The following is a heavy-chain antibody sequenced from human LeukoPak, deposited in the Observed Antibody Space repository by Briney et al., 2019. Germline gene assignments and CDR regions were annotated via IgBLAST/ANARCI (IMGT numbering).Heavy chain of an antibody. D-gene: IGHD2/OR15-2a*01. J-gene: IGHJ4*02. Sequence: PSETLSLTCDVSGVSVSTSHWNWIRQRPGKGLEWIGCLSYTGKTDYNPSLKSRVSISLGSSNNHFSLKLTSVTAADTAVYYCSEGYFEPFDHWGQGILVTVSS. CDR3: SEGYFEPFDH. CDR2: LSYTGKT. CDR1: GVSVSTSH. V-gene: IGHV4-59*02.